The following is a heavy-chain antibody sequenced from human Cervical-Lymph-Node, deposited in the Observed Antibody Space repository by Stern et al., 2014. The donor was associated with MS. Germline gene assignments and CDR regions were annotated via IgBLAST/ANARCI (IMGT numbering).Heavy chain of an antibody. CDR1: GGSISSSSYS. V-gene: IGHV4-39*02. CDR3: ALDRQRYFDY. Sequence: QVQLQEPGPGLVKPSETLSLTCTVSGGSISSSSYSWGWIRQPPGKGLEWIGSIYYSGSTYYNPSLKSRVTISLDPPKKQFSLKLSLVTAADTAVYYCALDRQRYFDYWGQGTLVTVSS. CDR2: IYYSGST. J-gene: IGHJ4*02.